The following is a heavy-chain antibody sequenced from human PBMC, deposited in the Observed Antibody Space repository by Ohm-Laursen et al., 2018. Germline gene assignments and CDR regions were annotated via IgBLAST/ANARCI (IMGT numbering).Heavy chain of an antibody. CDR3: ARHASVTGLDY. V-gene: IGHV4-31*03. CDR2: VSYSENT. Sequence: TLSLTCPVSGGSISSGGYYWTWVRHHPGKGLEWIGYVSYSENTYYNPSLKSRLLISVDRSKNQFSLKLSSVIAADTAMYYCARHASVTGLDYWGQGTLVTVSS. D-gene: IGHD6-19*01. J-gene: IGHJ4*02. CDR1: GGSISSGGYY.